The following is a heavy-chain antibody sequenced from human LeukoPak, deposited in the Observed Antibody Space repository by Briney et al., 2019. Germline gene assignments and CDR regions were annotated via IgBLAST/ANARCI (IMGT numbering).Heavy chain of an antibody. D-gene: IGHD6-13*01. J-gene: IGHJ4*02. Sequence: SETLSLTCAAYGASFRNYYWSWIRQTPGKGLEWIGEIDHSGTTNYNPSLKSRVTISLDTSKNQLSLKVTSVTAADTAVYFCARSGTYQYSSTSYYWGQGTLVTVSS. CDR3: ARSGTYQYSSTSYY. CDR1: GASFRNYY. V-gene: IGHV4-34*01. CDR2: IDHSGTT.